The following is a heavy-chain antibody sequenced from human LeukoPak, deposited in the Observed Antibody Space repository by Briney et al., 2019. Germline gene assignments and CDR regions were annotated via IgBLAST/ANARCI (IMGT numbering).Heavy chain of an antibody. CDR3: AKEPRLRTAGWWAEFDF. V-gene: IGHV1-69*04. CDR1: GGTFSSYA. J-gene: IGHJ4*02. Sequence: ASVKVSCKASGGTFSSYAISWVRQAPGQGLEWMGRIIPILGIANYAQKFQGRVTITADKSTSTAYMELSSLRPEDTAVYYCAKEPRLRTAGWWAEFDFWGQGTLVTVSS. CDR2: IIPILGIA. D-gene: IGHD2-15*01.